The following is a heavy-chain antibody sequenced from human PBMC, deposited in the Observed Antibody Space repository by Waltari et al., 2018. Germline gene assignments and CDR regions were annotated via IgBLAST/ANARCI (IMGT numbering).Heavy chain of an antibody. D-gene: IGHD2-2*01. CDR1: GYTFTSYG. V-gene: IGHV1-18*04. CDR2: LSAYNGNT. J-gene: IGHJ6*02. Sequence: QVQLVQSGAEVTKPGASVTVSCKASGYTFTSYGISWVRQAPGQGLEWMGWLSAYNGNTNYAQKLQGRVTMTTDTSTSTAYMELRSQRADDTAVYYCARHVVYQLPHYCYGMDVWGQGTTVTVSS. CDR3: ARHVVYQLPHYCYGMDV.